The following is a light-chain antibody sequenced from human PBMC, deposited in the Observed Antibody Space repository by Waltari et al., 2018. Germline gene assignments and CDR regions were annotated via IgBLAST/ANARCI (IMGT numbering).Light chain of an antibody. CDR1: SIDIGTYNY. Sequence: QSALTQPASVSGSPGQSITFSCTGTSIDIGTYNYVSWYQSHPGKAPKLMIYDVSKGPSGVSNRFSGSKSGNAASLTISGLQAEDEAYYYCSSYTVNTTLVFGGGTKLTVL. CDR2: DVS. CDR3: SSYTVNTTLV. V-gene: IGLV2-14*03. J-gene: IGLJ3*02.